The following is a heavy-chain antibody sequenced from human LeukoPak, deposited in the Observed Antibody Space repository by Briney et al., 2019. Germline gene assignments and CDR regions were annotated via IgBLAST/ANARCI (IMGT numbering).Heavy chain of an antibody. V-gene: IGHV4-59*01. CDR1: SGSISSYY. CDR2: IYYSGST. J-gene: IGHJ4*02. D-gene: IGHD2-2*01. Sequence: SETLSLTCTVSSGSISSYYWSWIRQPPGKGLEWIGYIYYSGSTNYNPSLKSRVTISVDTSKNQFSLKLSSVAAADTAVYYCARARSSTGPYYWGQGTLVTVSS. CDR3: ARARSSTGPYY.